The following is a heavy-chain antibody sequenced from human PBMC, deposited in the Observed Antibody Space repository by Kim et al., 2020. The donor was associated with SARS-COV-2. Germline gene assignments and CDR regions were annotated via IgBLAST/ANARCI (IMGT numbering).Heavy chain of an antibody. J-gene: IGHJ6*02. D-gene: IGHD6-13*01. CDR3: AREAYSSSWYGYYYYGMDV. Sequence: GGSLRLSCAASGFTFSDYYMSWIRQAPGKGLEWVAYISSGGSTKYYADSVKGRFTISRDNAKNSLYLQMNSLRAEDTAVYYCAREAYSSSWYGYYYYGMDVWGQGTTVTVSS. CDR1: GFTFSDYY. CDR2: ISSGGSTK. V-gene: IGHV3-11*01.